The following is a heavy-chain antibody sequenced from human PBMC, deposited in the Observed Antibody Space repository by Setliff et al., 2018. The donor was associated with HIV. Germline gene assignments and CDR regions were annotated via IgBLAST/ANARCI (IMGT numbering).Heavy chain of an antibody. J-gene: IGHJ5*02. D-gene: IGHD3-3*01. V-gene: IGHV4-61*09. CDR2: IYVGGSV. CDR1: GGSMSSGSYS. Sequence: SETLSLTCTVSGGSMSSGSYSWTWLRQPAGKEPELIGHIYVGGSVIYNPSLASRVTISMVPSKNQFSLDLSSVTAADTAKYYCARAKTIGVSAVFFDPWGQGRPVTVSS. CDR3: ARAKTIGVSAVFFDP.